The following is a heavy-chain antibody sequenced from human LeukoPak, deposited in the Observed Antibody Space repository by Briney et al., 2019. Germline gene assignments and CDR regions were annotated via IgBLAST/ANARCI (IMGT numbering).Heavy chain of an antibody. CDR2: ISYSGST. CDR1: GGSISSSDYY. V-gene: IGHV4-39*01. J-gene: IGHJ5*01. Sequence: SETLSLTCTVSGGSISSSDYYWDWIRQPPGKGLEWIGSISYSGSTYYNPSPKSRVTISVDTSKNQFSLKLSSVTAADTAFYYCARRAYDSSSIGSWGQGTLVTVSS. CDR3: ARRAYDSSSIGS. D-gene: IGHD3-22*01.